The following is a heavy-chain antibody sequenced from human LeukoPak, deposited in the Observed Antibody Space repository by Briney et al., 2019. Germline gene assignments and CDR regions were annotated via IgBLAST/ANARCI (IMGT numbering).Heavy chain of an antibody. Sequence: GGSLRLSCSASGFTFSRYAMHWVRQAPGKGLEYVSGINNNGGSTYYSDSVKARLTISRDNSKNTLFLQIASLRAEDTAVYYCVKTMMTFGGVIRTDAFDIWGQGTMVTVSS. D-gene: IGHD3-16*01. V-gene: IGHV3-64D*06. CDR3: VKTMMTFGGVIRTDAFDI. CDR1: GFTFSRYA. J-gene: IGHJ3*02. CDR2: INNNGGST.